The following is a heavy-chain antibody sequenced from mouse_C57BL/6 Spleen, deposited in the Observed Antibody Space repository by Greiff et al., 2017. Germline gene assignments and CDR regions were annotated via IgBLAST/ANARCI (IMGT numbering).Heavy chain of an antibody. CDR3: ARSRNSNPFDY. Sequence: QVQLQQPGAELVMPGASVKLSCKASGYTFTSYWMHWVKQRPGQGLEWIGEIDPSDSYTNYNQKFKGKSTLTVDKSSSTAYMQHSSLTSEDSAVYYCARSRNSNPFDYWGQGTTLTVSS. V-gene: IGHV1-69*01. D-gene: IGHD2-5*01. J-gene: IGHJ2*01. CDR1: GYTFTSYW. CDR2: IDPSDSYT.